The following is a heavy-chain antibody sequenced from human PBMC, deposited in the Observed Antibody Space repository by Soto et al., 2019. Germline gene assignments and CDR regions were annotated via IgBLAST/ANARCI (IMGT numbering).Heavy chain of an antibody. V-gene: IGHV4-31*03. CDR2: IYSTEST. CDR1: GGSISSGSYY. D-gene: IGHD3-22*01. J-gene: IGHJ4*02. Sequence: SEALSLTCTVSGGSISSGSYYWTWIRQHPGKGLEWIGYIYSTESTNYNPSLKSRLTISVDMSASQFSLKLSSVTVADTAVYYCARSDSSGKTRYYFDHWGQGTLVTVSS. CDR3: ARSDSSGKTRYYFDH.